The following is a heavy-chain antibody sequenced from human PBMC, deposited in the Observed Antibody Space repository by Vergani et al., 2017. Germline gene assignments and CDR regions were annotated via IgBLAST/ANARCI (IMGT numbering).Heavy chain of an antibody. D-gene: IGHD2-15*01. V-gene: IGHV3-66*01. CDR3: ARGHCSGGSCYSGMDV. CDR1: GFTVSSNY. Sequence: EVQLVESGGGLVQPGGSLRLSCAASGFTVSSNYMSWVRQAPGKGLEWVSVIYSGGSTYYADAVKGRFTISRDNSKNTLYLQMNSLRAEDTAVYYWARGHCSGGSCYSGMDVWGQGTMVTVSS. J-gene: IGHJ6*02. CDR2: IYSGGST.